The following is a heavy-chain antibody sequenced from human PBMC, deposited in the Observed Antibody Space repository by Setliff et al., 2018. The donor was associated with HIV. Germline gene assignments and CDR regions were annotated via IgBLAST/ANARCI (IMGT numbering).Heavy chain of an antibody. V-gene: IGHV4-59*01. CDR2: IFISGIT. CDR1: GGSISSYY. D-gene: IGHD3-3*01. Sequence: PSETLSLTCTVSGGSISSYYWTWIRQPPGKGLEWIGYIFISGITNYNPSLTSRVTISVDTSRNQFSLKLTSVTAADTAIYYCARGVNFDYWGQGTQVTVSS. J-gene: IGHJ4*02. CDR3: ARGVNFDY.